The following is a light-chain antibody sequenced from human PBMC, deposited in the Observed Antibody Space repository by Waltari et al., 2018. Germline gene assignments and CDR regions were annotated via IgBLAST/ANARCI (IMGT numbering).Light chain of an antibody. J-gene: IGLJ2*01. CDR2: DNI. Sequence: HWFQQRPGTAPKLLIYDNIHRPSGVPYRFSGSKSDTSASLVITGLQAEDEAYYYCQSYDTNWGVFGGGTKLTVL. CDR3: QSYDTNWGV. V-gene: IGLV1-40*01.